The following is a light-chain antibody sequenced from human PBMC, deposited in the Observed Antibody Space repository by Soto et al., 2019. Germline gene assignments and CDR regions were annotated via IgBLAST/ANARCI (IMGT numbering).Light chain of an antibody. CDR2: DNN. Sequence: QSVLTQPPSVSAAPGQKVTISCSGSSSNIGKNYVFWYQQLPGTAPKLLIYDNNKRPSGIPDRFSGSKSGTSATLGITGLQTGDVADYYCGTWDSSLSAGVFGGGTQLTVL. CDR3: GTWDSSLSAGV. CDR1: SSNIGKNY. J-gene: IGLJ3*02. V-gene: IGLV1-51*01.